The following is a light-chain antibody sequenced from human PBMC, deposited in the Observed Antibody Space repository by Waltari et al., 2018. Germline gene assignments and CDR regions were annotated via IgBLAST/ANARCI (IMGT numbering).Light chain of an antibody. CDR2: AAS. V-gene: IGKV1-39*01. CDR3: QQSYTSPPGYT. Sequence: DIQMTQSPSSLSASVGDRVTITCRASQSINTYLNWYQHTPGKAPKLLIYAASTLYSGVPSRFSGSGSGTHFSLTISGLQPEDFATYYCQQSYTSPPGYTFGQGIKLEMK. CDR1: QSINTY. J-gene: IGKJ2*01.